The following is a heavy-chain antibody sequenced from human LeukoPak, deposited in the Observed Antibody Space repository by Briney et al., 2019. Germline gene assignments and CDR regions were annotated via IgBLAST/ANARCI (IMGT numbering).Heavy chain of an antibody. CDR2: IHDSGIT. J-gene: IGHJ3*02. V-gene: IGHV4-59*12. Sequence: SETLSLTCTLSGGSISGGSISDSYWSWIRQPPGKGLEWIGKIHDSGITNYNPSLKSRVTFSVDTSKKQFSLNLNSVTAADTAVYFCARDRSTVTPPQPDAFDIWGQGTMVTVSS. CDR3: ARDRSTVTPPQPDAFDI. CDR1: GGSISDSY. D-gene: IGHD4-17*01.